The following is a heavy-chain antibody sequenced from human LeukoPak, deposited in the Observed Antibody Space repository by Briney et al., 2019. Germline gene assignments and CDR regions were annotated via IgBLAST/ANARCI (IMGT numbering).Heavy chain of an antibody. CDR2: IIPIFGTA. CDR3: ARKRKALIAAPFDP. J-gene: IGHJ5*02. Sequence: GASVKVSCKASGGTFSSYAISWVRQAPGQGPEWIGGIIPIFGTANYAQKFQGRVTITADESTSTAYMELSSLRSEDTAVYYCARKRKALIAAPFDPWGQGTLVTVSS. V-gene: IGHV1-69*13. D-gene: IGHD6-13*01. CDR1: GGTFSSYA.